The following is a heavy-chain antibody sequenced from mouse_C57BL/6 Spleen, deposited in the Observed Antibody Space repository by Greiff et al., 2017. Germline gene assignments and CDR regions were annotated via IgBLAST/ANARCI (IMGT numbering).Heavy chain of an antibody. CDR3: ERDQGGGYAMDY. CDR1: GFTFTDYY. J-gene: IGHJ4*01. V-gene: IGHV7-3*01. CDR2: ISNKANGYTT. Sequence: EVNVVESGGGLVQPGGSLSLSCAASGFTFTDYYMSWVRQPPGKALEWVGFISNKANGYTTEYSASVKGRFTISRDNAQSNLYLQMTALRAEDSATYYCERDQGGGYAMDYWGQGTSVTVSS.